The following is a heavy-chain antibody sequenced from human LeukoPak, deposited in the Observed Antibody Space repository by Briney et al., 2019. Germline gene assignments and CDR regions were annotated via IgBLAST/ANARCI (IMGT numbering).Heavy chain of an antibody. D-gene: IGHD2-2*01. V-gene: IGHV3-21*01. Sequence: PGGSLRLSCAASGFTFSSYSMNWVRQAPGKGLEWVSSISSSSSYIYYADSVKGRFTISRDNAKNSLYLQMNSLRAEDTAVYYCARDGARWIVVVPAAIGDNWFDPWGQGTLVTVSS. CDR3: ARDGARWIVVVPAAIGDNWFDP. CDR2: ISSSSSYI. CDR1: GFTFSSYS. J-gene: IGHJ5*02.